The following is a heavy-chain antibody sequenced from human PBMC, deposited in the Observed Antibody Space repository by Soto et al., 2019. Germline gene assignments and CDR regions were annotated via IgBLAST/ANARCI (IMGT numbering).Heavy chain of an antibody. V-gene: IGHV4-39*01. J-gene: IGHJ4*02. D-gene: IGHD1-20*01. Sequence: PSETLSLTCTVSGGSISSSSYYWGWIRQPPGKGVEWTGSIYFSGSTYYNPSLRSRVTISVDTSKNQFSLKLSSVTAADTAVYYCARSVITGIARGYFDYWGRGTLVTVSS. CDR3: ARSVITGIARGYFDY. CDR1: GGSISSSSYY. CDR2: IYFSGST.